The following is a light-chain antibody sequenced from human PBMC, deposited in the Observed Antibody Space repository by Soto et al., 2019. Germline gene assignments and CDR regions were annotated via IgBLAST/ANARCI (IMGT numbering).Light chain of an antibody. CDR1: QSVLYSSSNKNL. CDR2: WAS. CDR3: QQYYSTPIT. V-gene: IGKV4-1*01. Sequence: DIVMTQSPDSLAVSLAERATINCKSSQSVLYSSSNKNLLTWYQQKPGQPPKSLIYWASTREAGVPDRFSGSGSGTDFTLTISSLQAEDVAVYYCQQYYSTPITFGQGTRLEIK. J-gene: IGKJ5*01.